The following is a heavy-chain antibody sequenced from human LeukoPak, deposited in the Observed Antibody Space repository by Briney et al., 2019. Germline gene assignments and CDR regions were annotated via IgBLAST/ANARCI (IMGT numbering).Heavy chain of an antibody. J-gene: IGHJ4*02. CDR3: AKDRERNSAPNFDY. Sequence: GGSLRLSCAASGFTFSSNGMHWVRQAPGKGLEWVAVIWYDGSNKYYADSVKGRFTISRDNSKNTLYLQMNSVRAEDTAVYYCAKDRERNSAPNFDYWGQGTLVTVSS. D-gene: IGHD3-10*01. V-gene: IGHV3-33*06. CDR2: IWYDGSNK. CDR1: GFTFSSNG.